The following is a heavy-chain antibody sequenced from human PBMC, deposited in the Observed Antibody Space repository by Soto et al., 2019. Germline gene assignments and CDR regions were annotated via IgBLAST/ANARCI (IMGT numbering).Heavy chain of an antibody. D-gene: IGHD2-21*02. Sequence: VSCKASGYTFTSYAMHWVRQAPGQRLEWMGWINPGNGNTKYSQKFQGRVTITRDTSTSTAYMDLSNLRSEDTAVYYCASFNTVRVVTAMPLWGQGTMVTVSS. CDR1: GYTFTSYA. J-gene: IGHJ3*01. V-gene: IGHV1-3*01. CDR3: ASFNTVRVVTAMPL. CDR2: INPGNGNT.